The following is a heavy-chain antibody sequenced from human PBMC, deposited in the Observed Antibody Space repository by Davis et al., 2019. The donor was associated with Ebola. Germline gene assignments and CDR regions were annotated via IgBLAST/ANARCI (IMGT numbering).Heavy chain of an antibody. CDR1: GFIFTNHG. V-gene: IGHV3-23*01. CDR3: ATCGFCVSTSGVDY. D-gene: IGHD5/OR15-5a*01. CDR2: ISGVGYNT. J-gene: IGHJ4*02. Sequence: GESLKISCAASGFIFTNHGFHWVRQAPGKGLEWVSGISGVGYNTYHADSVKGRFTISRDNSKNTLYLQMNSLSGDDTALYYCATCGFCVSTSGVDYWGQGTLVTVSS.